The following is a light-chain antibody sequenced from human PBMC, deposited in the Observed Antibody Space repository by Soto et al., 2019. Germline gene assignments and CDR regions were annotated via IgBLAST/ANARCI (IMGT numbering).Light chain of an antibody. J-gene: IGKJ4*01. CDR1: QSISSY. CDR2: AAS. CDR3: QQSYSTLHT. V-gene: IGKV1-39*01. Sequence: DIQMTQSPSSLSASVGDRVTITCRASQSISSYLNWYQQKPGKAPKLLIYAASSLQSGVPSRFSGSGSGTDFTLTISSLQPEDFATYYCQQSYSTLHTVGGGTKVEIK.